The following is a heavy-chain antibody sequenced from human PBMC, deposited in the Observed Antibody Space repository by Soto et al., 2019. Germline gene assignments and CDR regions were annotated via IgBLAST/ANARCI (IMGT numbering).Heavy chain of an antibody. CDR3: AKDRLIAARLYYYYGMDV. D-gene: IGHD6-6*01. CDR2: ISYDGSNK. J-gene: IGHJ6*02. CDR1: GFTFSSYG. Sequence: SGGSLRLSCAASGFTFSSYGMHWVRQAPGKGLEWVAVISYDGSNKYYADSVKGRFTISRDNSKNTLYLQMNSLRAEDTAVYYCAKDRLIAARLYYYYGMDVWGQGTTVTVSS. V-gene: IGHV3-30*18.